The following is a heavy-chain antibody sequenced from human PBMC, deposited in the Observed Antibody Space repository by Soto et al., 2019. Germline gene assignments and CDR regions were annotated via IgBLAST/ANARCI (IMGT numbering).Heavy chain of an antibody. D-gene: IGHD6-19*01. J-gene: IGHJ4*02. V-gene: IGHV3-30-3*01. CDR3: ARVSIAVAGIAYYFDY. CDR2: VSHDGSNK. CDR1: GFSFSSCA. Sequence: QVPLVESGGGVVQPGRSLRLSCAASGFSFSSCAMHWVRQAPGKGLEWGAVVSHDGSNKYYADSVKGRVTISRDNSINTVYLQMNSLRAEDTAVYYCARVSIAVAGIAYYFDYWGQGTLVTVSS.